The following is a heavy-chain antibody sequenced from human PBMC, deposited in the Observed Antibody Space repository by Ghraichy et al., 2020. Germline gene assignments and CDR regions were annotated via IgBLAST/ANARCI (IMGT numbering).Heavy chain of an antibody. D-gene: IGHD3-22*01. Sequence: SQTLSLTCTVSGGSISSSSYYWGWIRQPPGKGLEWIGSIYYSGSTYYNPSLKSRVTISVDTSKNQFSLKLSSVTAADTAVYYCARQGYYDSSGYYIEYFQHWGQGTLVTVSS. J-gene: IGHJ1*01. CDR2: IYYSGST. V-gene: IGHV4-39*01. CDR1: GGSISSSSYY. CDR3: ARQGYYDSSGYYIEYFQH.